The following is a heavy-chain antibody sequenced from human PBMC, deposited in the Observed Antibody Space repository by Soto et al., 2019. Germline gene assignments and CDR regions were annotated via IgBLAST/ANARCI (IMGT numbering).Heavy chain of an antibody. Sequence: PETLSLTNAVSGGSFDRTPWSCIRWPPGKGRGLFGVVSQCGRTFYTHSLRSRRTMSLDTSRSKCSLSLKSASAAETAVYYCVRLLGGYDDNGGWFAPWGHGTLVTVS. J-gene: IGHJ5*02. D-gene: IGHD5-12*01. CDR1: GGSFDRTP. CDR3: VRLLGGYDDNGGWFAP. CDR2: VSQCGRT. V-gene: IGHV4-34*01.